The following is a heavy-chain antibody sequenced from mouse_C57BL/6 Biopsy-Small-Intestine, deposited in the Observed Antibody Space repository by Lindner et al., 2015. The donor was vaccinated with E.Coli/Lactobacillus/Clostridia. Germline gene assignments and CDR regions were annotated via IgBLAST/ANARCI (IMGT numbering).Heavy chain of an antibody. CDR3: ARPGGYYAWFAY. Sequence: VQLQESGGGLVKPGGSPKLSCAASGFTFSDYGMHWVRQAPEKGLEWVAYISSGSSTIYYADTVKGRFTISRDNAKNTLFLQMTSLRSEDTAMYYCARPGGYYAWFAYWGQGTLVTVSA. V-gene: IGHV5-17*01. CDR2: ISSGSSTI. CDR1: GFTFSDYG. D-gene: IGHD2-3*01. J-gene: IGHJ3*01.